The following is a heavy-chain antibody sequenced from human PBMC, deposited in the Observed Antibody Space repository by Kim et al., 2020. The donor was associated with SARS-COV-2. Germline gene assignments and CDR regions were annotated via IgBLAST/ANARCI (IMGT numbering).Heavy chain of an antibody. J-gene: IGHJ4*02. Sequence: SETLSLTCTVSGGSISSGDYYWSWIRPPPGKGLEWIGYIYYSGSTYYNPSLKSRVTISVDTSKNQFSLKLSSVTAADTAVYYCAREVLRYFDWLSTYFDYWGQGTLVTGSS. V-gene: IGHV4-30-4*01. D-gene: IGHD3-9*01. CDR3: AREVLRYFDWLSTYFDY. CDR2: IYYSGST. CDR1: GGSISSGDYY.